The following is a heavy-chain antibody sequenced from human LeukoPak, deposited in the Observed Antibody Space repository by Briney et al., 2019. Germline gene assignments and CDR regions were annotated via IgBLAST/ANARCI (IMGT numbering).Heavy chain of an antibody. D-gene: IGHD5-18*01. CDR2: IYFGGST. Sequence: ASETLSLTCTVSGGSISSSSYYWGWIRQPPGKGLEWIGSIYFGGSTYYTPSLKSRLTISLDTSKSQFSLNVNSVTASDTAVYYCARQRYSYGPYFFDYWGQGTLVTVSP. J-gene: IGHJ4*02. CDR3: ARQRYSYGPYFFDY. V-gene: IGHV4-39*01. CDR1: GGSISSSSYY.